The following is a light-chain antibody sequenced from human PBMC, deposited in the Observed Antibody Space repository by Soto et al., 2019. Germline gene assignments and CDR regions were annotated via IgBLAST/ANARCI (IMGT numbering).Light chain of an antibody. CDR3: QQYSAYWT. J-gene: IGKJ1*01. CDR2: DAS. CDR1: RSINRW. V-gene: IGKV1-5*01. Sequence: DIQMTQSPSTLSASVGDRVTITCRASRSINRWLAWYQQKPGKAPKLIISDASNLENGVPSRFSGSGPGTEFTLTISSLQSDDFATYYCQQYSAYWTFGQGTKVDIK.